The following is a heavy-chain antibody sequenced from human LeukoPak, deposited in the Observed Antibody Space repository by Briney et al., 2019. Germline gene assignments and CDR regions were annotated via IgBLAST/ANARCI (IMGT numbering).Heavy chain of an antibody. D-gene: IGHD2-2*01. Sequence: GASVKVSCKASGGTFSSYTIDWVRQAPGQGLEWMGWISGYNGNTNYAQKFQDRVTMTTDISTSTAYMELRSLRSDDTAVYYCARGDSTAAPLGMRFDPWGQGTLVTVSS. CDR3: ARGDSTAAPLGMRFDP. CDR2: ISGYNGNT. V-gene: IGHV1-18*04. J-gene: IGHJ5*02. CDR1: GGTFSSYT.